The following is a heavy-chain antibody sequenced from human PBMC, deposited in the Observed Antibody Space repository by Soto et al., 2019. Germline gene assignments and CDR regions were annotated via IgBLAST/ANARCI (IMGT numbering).Heavy chain of an antibody. J-gene: IGHJ4*02. CDR3: ATPRTLYDSSGYYYRY. D-gene: IGHD3-22*01. V-gene: IGHV4-39*01. CDR1: GCSISSSSYY. Sequence: SETLSLTCTVSGCSISSSSYYWGWIRQPPGKGLEWIGSIYYSGSTYYNPSLKSRVTISVDTSKNQFSLKLSSVTAADTAVYYCATPRTLYDSSGYYYRYWGQGTLVTVSS. CDR2: IYYSGST.